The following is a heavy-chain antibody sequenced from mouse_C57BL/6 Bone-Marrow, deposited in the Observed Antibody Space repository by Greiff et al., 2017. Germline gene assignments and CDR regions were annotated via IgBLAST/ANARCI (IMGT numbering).Heavy chain of an antibody. CDR3: ARGYYGSPRPYYFDY. CDR2: INPNNGGT. J-gene: IGHJ2*01. Sequence: EVQLQQSGPELVKPGASVKISCKASGYTFTDYYMNWVKQSHGKSLEWIGDINPNNGGTSYNQKFKGKATLTVDKSSSTAYMELRSLTSEDAAVYYCARGYYGSPRPYYFDYWGQGTTLTVSS. CDR1: GYTFTDYY. V-gene: IGHV1-26*01. D-gene: IGHD1-1*01.